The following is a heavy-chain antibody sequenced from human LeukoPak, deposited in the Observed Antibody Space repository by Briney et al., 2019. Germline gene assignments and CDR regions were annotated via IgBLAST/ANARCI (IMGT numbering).Heavy chain of an antibody. V-gene: IGHV3-30-3*01. CDR3: ARDLNRGSGWYGRTYYYYYGMDV. Sequence: GGSPRLSCAASGFPFSSYAMHWVRQAPGKGLEGVAVISYDGSNKYYADSVKGRFTISRDNSKNTLYLQMNSLRAEDTAVYYCARDLNRGSGWYGRTYYYYYGMDVWGQGTTVTVSS. CDR1: GFPFSSYA. D-gene: IGHD6-19*01. CDR2: ISYDGSNK. J-gene: IGHJ6*02.